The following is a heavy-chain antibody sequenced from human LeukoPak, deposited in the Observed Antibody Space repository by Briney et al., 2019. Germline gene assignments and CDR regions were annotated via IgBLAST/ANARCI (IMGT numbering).Heavy chain of an antibody. Sequence: GGSLRLSCAASGFTFSSYAMSWVRQAPGQGLEWVSAISGSGGSTYYADSVKGRFTISRDNSKSTLYIQMNSLRAEDTAIYYCAKRPATMYFFDYWGQGALVTVSS. V-gene: IGHV3-23*01. CDR1: GFTFSSYA. CDR3: AKRPATMYFFDY. D-gene: IGHD3-10*02. J-gene: IGHJ4*02. CDR2: ISGSGGST.